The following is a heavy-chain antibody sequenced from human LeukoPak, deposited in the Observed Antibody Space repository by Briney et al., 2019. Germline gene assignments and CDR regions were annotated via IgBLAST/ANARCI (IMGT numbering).Heavy chain of an antibody. Sequence: SVKVSCMASGGTFSSYDISWVRQAPGQGLERMGGIIPIFGTANHAQKFQGRVTITADESTSTAYMELSSLRSEDTAVYYCARDGYCSGWYDYWGQGTLVTVSS. D-gene: IGHD6-19*01. CDR1: GGTFSSYD. CDR2: IIPIFGTA. J-gene: IGHJ4*02. V-gene: IGHV1-69*13. CDR3: ARDGYCSGWYDY.